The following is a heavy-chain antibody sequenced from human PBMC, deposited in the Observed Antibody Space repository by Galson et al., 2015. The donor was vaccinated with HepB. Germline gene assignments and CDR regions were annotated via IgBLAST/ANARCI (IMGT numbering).Heavy chain of an antibody. CDR3: ARSVEGHFDY. CDR1: GFTFSPYS. CDR2: INSIGTT. Sequence: SLRLSCAASGFTFSPYSINWVRQAPGKGLEWVSYINSIGTTYYADSVKDRFTISRDNAKNSVFLQMNSLRDEDTAVYFCARSVEGHFDYWAREPWSPSPQ. D-gene: IGHD6-19*01. J-gene: IGHJ4*02. V-gene: IGHV3-48*02.